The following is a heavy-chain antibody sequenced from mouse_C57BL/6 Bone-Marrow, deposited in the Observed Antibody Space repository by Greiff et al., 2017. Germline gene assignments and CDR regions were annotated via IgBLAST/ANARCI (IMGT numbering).Heavy chain of an antibody. J-gene: IGHJ3*01. CDR1: GYTFTDYN. CDR2: INPNNGGT. V-gene: IGHV1-22*01. CDR3: ALYYYGSSFLY. D-gene: IGHD1-1*01. Sequence: VQLKQSGPELVKPGASVKMSCKASGYTFTDYNMPWVKQSHGKSLEWIGYINPNNGGTSYNQKFKGKATLTVNKSSSTAYMELRSLTSEDSAVYYCALYYYGSSFLYWGQGTLVTVSA.